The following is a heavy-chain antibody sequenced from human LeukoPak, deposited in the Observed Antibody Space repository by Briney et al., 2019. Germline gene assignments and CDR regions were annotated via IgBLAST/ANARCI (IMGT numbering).Heavy chain of an antibody. CDR2: IRYDGSNK. J-gene: IGHJ6*04. CDR3: ARGGRYYDSSGYYRPSSMDV. CDR1: GFTFSNFG. D-gene: IGHD3-22*01. Sequence: GGSLRLSCAASGFTFSNFGMHWVRQAPGKGLEWVAFIRYDGSNKYYADSVKGRFTISRDNSKNTLYLQMNSLRAEDTAVYYCARGGRYYDSSGYYRPSSMDVWGKGTTVTVSS. V-gene: IGHV3-30*02.